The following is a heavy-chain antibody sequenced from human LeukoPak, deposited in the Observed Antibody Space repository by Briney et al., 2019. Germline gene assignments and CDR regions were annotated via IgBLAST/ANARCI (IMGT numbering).Heavy chain of an antibody. Sequence: SETLSLTCTVSGGSISSSSYYWGWIRQPPGKGLEWIGSIYYSGSTYYNPSLKSRVTISVDTSKNQFSLKLSSVTAADTAVYYCARGKGRITIFGVVTGGAWFDPWGQGTLVTVSS. CDR3: ARGKGRITIFGVVTGGAWFDP. D-gene: IGHD3-3*01. CDR2: IYYSGST. CDR1: GGSISSSSYY. J-gene: IGHJ5*02. V-gene: IGHV4-39*07.